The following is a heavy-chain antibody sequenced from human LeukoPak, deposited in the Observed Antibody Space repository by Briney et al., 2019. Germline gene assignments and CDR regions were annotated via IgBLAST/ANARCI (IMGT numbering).Heavy chain of an antibody. J-gene: IGHJ4*02. CDR3: ARDRGIIVGATLDY. D-gene: IGHD1-26*01. CDR2: INPNSGGT. V-gene: IGHV1-2*02. Sequence: ASVKVSCKASGYTFTGYYMHWVRQAPGQGLEWMGWINPNSGGTNYAQKLQGRVTMTTDTSTSTAYMELRSLRSDDTAVYYCARDRGIIVGATLDYWGQGTLVTVSS. CDR1: GYTFTGYY.